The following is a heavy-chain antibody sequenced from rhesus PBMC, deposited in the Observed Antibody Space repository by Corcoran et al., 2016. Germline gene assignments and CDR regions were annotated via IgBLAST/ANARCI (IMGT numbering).Heavy chain of an antibody. J-gene: IGHJ5-2*02. Sequence: QLQLQESGPGLVKPSETLSLTCSVSGGSISGYYWYWIRQPPGKGLKWIGRIDDNIVDTDYTPSLKSRGTISKDTSKNEFSLNWRSVAAADTGLYYCAMRRASLDVWGRGILVTVSS. CDR1: GGSISGYY. CDR2: IDDNIVDT. V-gene: IGHV4-81*01. CDR3: AMRRASLDV.